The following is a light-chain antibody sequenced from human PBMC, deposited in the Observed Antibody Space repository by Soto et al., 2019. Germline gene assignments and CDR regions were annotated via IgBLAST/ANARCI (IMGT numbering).Light chain of an antibody. CDR2: AAS. Sequence: AIQMTQSPSSLSASVGDRVTITCRASQGIRNDVGWYQQKPGKAPELLIYAASSLQTVVPSRFSGSGSGTDFTLTISSLQPEDFATYYCLQDYSYPRTFGQGTKVEI. CDR1: QGIRND. V-gene: IGKV1-6*01. CDR3: LQDYSYPRT. J-gene: IGKJ1*01.